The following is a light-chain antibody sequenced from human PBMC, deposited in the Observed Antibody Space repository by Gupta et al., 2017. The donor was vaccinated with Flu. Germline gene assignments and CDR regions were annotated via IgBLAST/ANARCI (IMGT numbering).Light chain of an antibody. Sequence: DVVMTQSPLSLTVTLGQPASISCKSTQILVYSDGNTYMHWFQQRPGQSPRLLIYLVSYRDSGGPERVSGGGSCTDCTRESSRVEAEDVGVYFCMQGSHGPFTFGQGTKVEIK. CDR3: MQGSHGPFT. CDR2: LVS. CDR1: QILVYSDGNTY. J-gene: IGKJ1*01. V-gene: IGKV2-30*01.